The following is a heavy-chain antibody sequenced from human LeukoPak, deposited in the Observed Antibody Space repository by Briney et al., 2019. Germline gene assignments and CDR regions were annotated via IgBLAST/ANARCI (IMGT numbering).Heavy chain of an antibody. CDR2: IGCCGDYT. D-gene: IGHD3-16*01. V-gene: IGHV3-23*01. Sequence: GGSLRLSCAASGFTFSNYAMNWVRQAPGKGLEWVSGIGCCGDYTYYADSVKGRFTISRDNSKNTLYLQMDSLRDEDTAVYYCAHVGGSTRIQDYWGQGTLVTVSS. CDR1: GFTFSNYA. J-gene: IGHJ4*02. CDR3: AHVGGSTRIQDY.